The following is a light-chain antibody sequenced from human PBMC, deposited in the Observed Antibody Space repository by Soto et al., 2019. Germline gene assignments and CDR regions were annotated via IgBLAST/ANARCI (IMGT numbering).Light chain of an antibody. CDR2: AAS. V-gene: IGKV1-39*01. J-gene: IGKJ2*01. CDR3: QQSHEIPYT. Sequence: DIQMTQSPSSLSASVGDRVTITCRASQTISTYLNWYQQKPGKAPKLLIYAASSLHSGVPSRFSGSGYGTDFTLTVSSLQPEDFATYYCQQSHEIPYTFGQGTRLEIK. CDR1: QTISTY.